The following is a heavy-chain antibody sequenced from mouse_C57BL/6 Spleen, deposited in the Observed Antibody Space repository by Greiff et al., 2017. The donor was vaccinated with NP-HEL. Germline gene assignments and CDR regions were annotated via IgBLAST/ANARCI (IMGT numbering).Heavy chain of an antibody. D-gene: IGHD3-3*01. Sequence: EVQLQQSGPELVNPGASVKISCKASGYSFTGYYMNWVKQSPEKSLEWIGEINPSTGGTTYNQKFKAKATLTVDKSSSTAYMQLKSLTSEDSAVYYCARLGAFAYWGQGTLVTVSA. CDR3: ARLGAFAY. V-gene: IGHV1-42*01. CDR1: GYSFTGYY. J-gene: IGHJ3*01. CDR2: INPSTGGT.